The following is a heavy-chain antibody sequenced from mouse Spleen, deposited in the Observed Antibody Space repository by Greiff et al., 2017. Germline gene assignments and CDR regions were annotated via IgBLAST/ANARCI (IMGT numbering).Heavy chain of an antibody. Sequence: QVQLKQPGAELVRPGTSVKLSCKASGYTFTSYWMHWVKQRPGQGLEWIGVIDPSDSYTNYNQKFKGKATLTVDTSSSTAYMQLSSLTSEDSAVYYCARGDGYYDAMDYWGQGTSVTVSS. CDR2: IDPSDSYT. CDR3: ARGDGYYDAMDY. D-gene: IGHD2-3*01. CDR1: GYTFTSYW. J-gene: IGHJ4*01. V-gene: IGHV1-59*01.